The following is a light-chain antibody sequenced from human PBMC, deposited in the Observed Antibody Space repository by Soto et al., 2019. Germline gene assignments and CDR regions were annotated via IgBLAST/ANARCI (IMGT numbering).Light chain of an antibody. CDR3: TSWTTSNTRI. CDR2: DVN. J-gene: IGLJ2*01. V-gene: IGLV2-14*03. CDR1: SSDIGAYNF. Sequence: QSVLTQPASVSGSPGQSITISCTGTSSDIGAYNFVSWYQQHPGKAPKLMLYDVNIRPSGVSNRFSGSKSGNTASLTISGLQAEDEADYYCTSWTTSNTRILGGGTKVTVL.